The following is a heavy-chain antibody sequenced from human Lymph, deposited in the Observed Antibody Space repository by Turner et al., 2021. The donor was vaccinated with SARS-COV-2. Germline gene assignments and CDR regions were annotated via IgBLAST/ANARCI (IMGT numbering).Heavy chain of an antibody. CDR3: ARDVERYNDFWSGYSGGYGLDV. J-gene: IGHJ6*02. Sequence: QVQLVQSGAEVKKPGASVKVSCQASGYTFPGYYMHWVRQAPGQGLEWMGWINPNSGGTNYAQKLQGRVTMTRDTSISTAYMELSRLRSDDTAVYYCARDVERYNDFWSGYSGGYGLDVWGQGTTVTVSS. V-gene: IGHV1-2*02. CDR2: INPNSGGT. CDR1: GYTFPGYY. D-gene: IGHD3-3*01.